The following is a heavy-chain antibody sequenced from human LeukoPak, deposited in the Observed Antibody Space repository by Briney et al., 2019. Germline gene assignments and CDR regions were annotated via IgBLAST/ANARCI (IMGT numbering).Heavy chain of an antibody. D-gene: IGHD3-3*01. Sequence: ASVKVSCMASGGTFSSYAISWVRPAPGQGLEWMGGIIPIFGTANYAQKFQGRVTITTDESTSTAYMELSSLRSEDTAVYYCARETFGYMDVWGKGTTVTVSS. CDR2: IIPIFGTA. J-gene: IGHJ6*03. CDR3: ARETFGYMDV. CDR1: GGTFSSYA. V-gene: IGHV1-69*05.